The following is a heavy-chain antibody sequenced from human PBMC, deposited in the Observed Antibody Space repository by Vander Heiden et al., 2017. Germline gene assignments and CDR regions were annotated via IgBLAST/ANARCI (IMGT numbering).Heavy chain of an antibody. CDR2: IYYSGRT. D-gene: IGHD2-2*02. Sequence: QLQLQESGPGLVKPSETLSLSCTVSGASISSSSYYWGWIRQPPGKGLEWIGTIYYSGRTYYNSSLKSRVTISIDTSKNQFSLKLSSVTAADTAVYYCARQAYCSSISCYKFDYWGQGTLVTVSS. CDR1: GASISSSSYY. J-gene: IGHJ4*02. CDR3: ARQAYCSSISCYKFDY. V-gene: IGHV4-39*01.